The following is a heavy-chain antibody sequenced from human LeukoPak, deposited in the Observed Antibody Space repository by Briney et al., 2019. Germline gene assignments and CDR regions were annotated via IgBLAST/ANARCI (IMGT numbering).Heavy chain of an antibody. CDR1: GFTVSSNY. V-gene: IGHV3-30-3*01. CDR2: ISYDGSNK. J-gene: IGHJ4*02. D-gene: IGHD5-12*01. Sequence: PGGSLRLSCAASGFTVSSNYMSWVRQAPGKGLEWVAVISYDGSNKYYADSVKGRFTISRDSSKNTLFLQMNSLRTEDTAVYYCAREVLVAHDRGFDYWGQGTLVTVSS. CDR3: AREVLVAHDRGFDY.